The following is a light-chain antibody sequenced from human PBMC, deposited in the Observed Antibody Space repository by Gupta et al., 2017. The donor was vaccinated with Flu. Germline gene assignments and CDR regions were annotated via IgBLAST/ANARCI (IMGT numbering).Light chain of an antibody. CDR3: QQYNTYPFT. V-gene: IGKV1D-16*01. CDR1: QGISGW. J-gene: IGKJ5*01. CDR2: GAS. Sequence: DIQLTQSPSSLSASVGDRVTITCRASQGISGWLAWYQHQPGKAPKALIYGASTLQSGVPSRFSGSGSGIDFTLTIRSLQPEDFATYFCQQYNTYPFTFGQGTRLEIK.